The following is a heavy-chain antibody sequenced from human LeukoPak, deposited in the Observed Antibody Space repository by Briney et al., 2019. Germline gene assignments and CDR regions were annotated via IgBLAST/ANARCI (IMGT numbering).Heavy chain of an antibody. Sequence: GGSLRLSCAASGFTFSSYWMSWVRQAPGKGLEWVANIKQDGSEKYYVDSVKGRFTISRDNAKNSLYLQMNSLRAEDTAVYYCARGRGSVQIPGYSSGWFRFDYWGQGTLVTVSS. CDR1: GFTFSSYW. CDR2: IKQDGSEK. V-gene: IGHV3-7*01. CDR3: ARGRGSVQIPGYSSGWFRFDY. D-gene: IGHD6-19*01. J-gene: IGHJ4*02.